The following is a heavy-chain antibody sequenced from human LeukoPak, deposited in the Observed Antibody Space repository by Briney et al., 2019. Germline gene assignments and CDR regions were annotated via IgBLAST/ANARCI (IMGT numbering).Heavy chain of an antibody. D-gene: IGHD3-3*01. V-gene: IGHV1-18*01. CDR1: GYTFTSYG. J-gene: IGHJ4*02. CDR3: ARDQSDFWSGLKLVFDY. Sequence: ASVKVSCKASGYTFTSYGISWVRQAPGQGLEWMGWISAYNGNTNYAQKLQGRVTMTTDTSTSTAYMELRSLRSDDTAVYYCARDQSDFWSGLKLVFDYWGQGTLVTVSS. CDR2: ISAYNGNT.